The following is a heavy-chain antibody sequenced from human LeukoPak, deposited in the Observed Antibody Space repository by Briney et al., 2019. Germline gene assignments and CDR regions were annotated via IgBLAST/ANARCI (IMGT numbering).Heavy chain of an antibody. CDR1: GGSFSGYY. Sequence: SETLSLTCAVYGGSFSGYYWSWIRQPPGKGLEWIGEINHSGSTNYNPSLKSRVTISVDTSKNQFSLKLSSVTAADTAVYYCARVDEKWYYFDYWGQGTLVTVSS. CDR3: ARVDEKWYYFDY. D-gene: IGHD2-8*01. CDR2: INHSGST. J-gene: IGHJ4*02. V-gene: IGHV4-34*01.